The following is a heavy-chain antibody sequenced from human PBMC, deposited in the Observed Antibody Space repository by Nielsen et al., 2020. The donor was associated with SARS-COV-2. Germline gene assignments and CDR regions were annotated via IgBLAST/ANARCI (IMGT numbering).Heavy chain of an antibody. Sequence: GESLKISCAASGFTFSSYSMNWVRQAPGKGLEWVSSISSSSSYIYYADSVKGRFTISRDNAKNSLYLQMNSLRAEDTAVYYCARGQPIDYWGQGTLVTVSS. CDR3: ARGQPIDY. D-gene: IGHD6-13*01. J-gene: IGHJ4*02. CDR2: ISSSSSYI. V-gene: IGHV3-21*01. CDR1: GFTFSSYS.